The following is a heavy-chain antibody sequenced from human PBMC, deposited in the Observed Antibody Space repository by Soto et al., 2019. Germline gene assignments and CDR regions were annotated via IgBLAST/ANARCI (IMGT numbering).Heavy chain of an antibody. CDR1: GDSINSNYC. CDR3: ARDTGWGLGY. Sequence: QVQLQESGPGLVRPSGTLSLTCAVSGDSINSNYCWTWVRQPPGKGLEWIAEIYYSGGTSYNPSLKXXVXLXXDKSKNQLSLNLTSVTAADTAMYYCARDTGWGLGYWGQGTLVTVSS. V-gene: IGHV4-4*02. J-gene: IGHJ4*02. D-gene: IGHD6-19*01. CDR2: IYYSGGT.